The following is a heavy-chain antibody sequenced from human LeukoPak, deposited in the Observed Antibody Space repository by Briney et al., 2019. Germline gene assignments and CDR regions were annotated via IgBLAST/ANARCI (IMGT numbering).Heavy chain of an antibody. CDR2: ISGSGGST. CDR3: ATPPHLSGRYSGWLGYYFDY. Sequence: PGGSLRLSCAASGFTFSSYAMSWVRQAPGKGLEWVSAISGSGGSTYYADSVKGRFTISRDNSKNTLYLQMNSLRAEDTALYYCATPPHLSGRYSGWLGYYFDYWGQGTLVTVSS. CDR1: GFTFSSYA. D-gene: IGHD1-26*01. V-gene: IGHV3-23*01. J-gene: IGHJ4*02.